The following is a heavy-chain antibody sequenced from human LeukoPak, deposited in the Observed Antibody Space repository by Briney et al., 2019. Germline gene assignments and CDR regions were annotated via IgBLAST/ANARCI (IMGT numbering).Heavy chain of an antibody. CDR3: ARGRRYYDSSGYTNFDY. CDR1: GGSSSGYY. J-gene: IGHJ4*02. D-gene: IGHD3-22*01. V-gene: IGHV4-34*01. CDR2: INHSGST. Sequence: PSETLSLTCAVYGGSSSGYYWSWIRQPPGKGLEWIGEINHSGSTNYNPYLKSRVIISVDASKNQFSLKLSSVTAAEAAVYYCARGRRYYDSSGYTNFDYWGQGTLVTVSS.